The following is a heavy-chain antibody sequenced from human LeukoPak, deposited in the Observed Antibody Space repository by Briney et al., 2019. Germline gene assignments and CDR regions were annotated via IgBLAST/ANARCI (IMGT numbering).Heavy chain of an antibody. CDR3: ARDQGGYSVLGYYYYYYMDV. CDR2: INPSGGST. Sequence: ASVKVSCKASGYTFTSYYMHWVRQAPGQGLEWMGIINPSGGSTSYAQKFQGRVTMTRDMSTSTVYMELSSLRSEDTAVYYCARDQGGYSVLGYYYYYYMDVWGKGTTVTVSS. J-gene: IGHJ6*03. V-gene: IGHV1-46*01. D-gene: IGHD2-15*01. CDR1: GYTFTSYY.